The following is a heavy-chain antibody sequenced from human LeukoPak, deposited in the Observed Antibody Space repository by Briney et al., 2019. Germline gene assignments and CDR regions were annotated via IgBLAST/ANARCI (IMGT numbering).Heavy chain of an antibody. J-gene: IGHJ5*02. Sequence: ASVKVSCKASGYTFTGYFMHWVRQAPGQGLEWMGWINLNSGGTKYAEKFQGRVTMTRDTSIRTAYMELSWLRSDDTAVYYCARDREHLGGWFDPWGQGTLVTVSS. D-gene: IGHD3-10*01. CDR2: INLNSGGT. CDR1: GYTFTGYF. CDR3: ARDREHLGGWFDP. V-gene: IGHV1-2*02.